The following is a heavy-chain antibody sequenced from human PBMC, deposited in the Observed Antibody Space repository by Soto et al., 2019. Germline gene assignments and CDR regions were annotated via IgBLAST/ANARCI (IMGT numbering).Heavy chain of an antibody. D-gene: IGHD3-10*01. Sequence: SVKVSCKASGFTFSTSTIQWVRQARGQRLEWLGWIVVGSAGTSYAQEFQKRVTLTRDMSTSTTYMELSSLRSEDTAMYYCAAARGAWDYYGMDGWGQGTTVTVSS. J-gene: IGHJ6*02. CDR2: IVVGSAGT. CDR1: GFTFSTST. V-gene: IGHV1-58*02. CDR3: AAARGAWDYYGMDG.